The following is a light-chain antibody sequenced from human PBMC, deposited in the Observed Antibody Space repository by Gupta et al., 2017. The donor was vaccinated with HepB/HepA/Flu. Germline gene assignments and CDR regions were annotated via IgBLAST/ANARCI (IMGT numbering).Light chain of an antibody. CDR3: QQVDFLPFT. J-gene: IGKJ2*01. Sequence: DILLTQSPSSLSASVGDRVTITCQASQDIKKNLNWFQQKPGKAPTLLIFGVSKLNTGVPSRFSGSGSETEFILTINGRQPEDVANYYCQQVDFLPFTFGQGTK. CDR1: QDIKKN. V-gene: IGKV1-33*01. CDR2: GVS.